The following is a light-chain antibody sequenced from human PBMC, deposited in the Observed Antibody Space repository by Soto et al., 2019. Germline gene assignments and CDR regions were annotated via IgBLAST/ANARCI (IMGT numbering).Light chain of an antibody. CDR3: KSYAGSNTYA. V-gene: IGLV2-8*01. CDR2: EVV. J-gene: IGLJ1*01. CDR1: KNDIGVYDF. Sequence: QSVLTQPPSASGYPGQSVTISCSGTKNDIGVYDFVSWYQHHPVKAPRLIIYEVVQRPSGVPDRFSGSKSGNTASLTVSGLHASDEADYFCKSYAGSNTYAFGSGIKLTV.